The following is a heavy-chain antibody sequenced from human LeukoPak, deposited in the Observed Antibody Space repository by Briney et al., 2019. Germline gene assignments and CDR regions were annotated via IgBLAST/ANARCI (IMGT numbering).Heavy chain of an antibody. V-gene: IGHV4-34*01. CDR1: GGSFSGYY. J-gene: IGHJ4*02. D-gene: IGHD5-18*01. CDR3: ASVDTAMGYYFDY. CDR2: INHSGST. Sequence: SETLSLTCAVYGGSFSGYYWSWIRQPPGKGLEWIGEINHSGSTNYNPSLKSRVTISVDTSKNQFSLKLSSVTAADTAVYYCASVDTAMGYYFDYWGQGTLVTVSS.